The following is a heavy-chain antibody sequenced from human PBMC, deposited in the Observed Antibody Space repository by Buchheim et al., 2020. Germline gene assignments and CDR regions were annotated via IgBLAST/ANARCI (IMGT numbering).Heavy chain of an antibody. J-gene: IGHJ4*02. Sequence: EVQLLESGGGLVQPGGSLRLSCAASGFTFSSYAMSWVRQAPGEGLEWVSALSGSGGSTYYADSVKGRFTISRDNSKNTLYLQMNSLRAEDTAVYYCAKDSPEGPVYSSSRRPFDYWGQGTL. D-gene: IGHD6-6*01. V-gene: IGHV3-23*01. CDR2: LSGSGGST. CDR1: GFTFSSYA. CDR3: AKDSPEGPVYSSSRRPFDY.